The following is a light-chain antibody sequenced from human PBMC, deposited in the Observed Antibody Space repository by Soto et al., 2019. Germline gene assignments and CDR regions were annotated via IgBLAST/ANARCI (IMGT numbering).Light chain of an antibody. CDR1: TIYHDKNR. CDR3: SSYTSTSTHV. Sequence: QSALTPPASVTGSPGQSITISCTGTTIYHDKNRVSWYQPSPSTAPQPMINEVTNRPSGVSDRCSGSRSGNTASLTISGLQPEDEADYYCSSYTSTSTHVFGTGTKVTV. V-gene: IGLV2-14*01. J-gene: IGLJ1*01. CDR2: EVT.